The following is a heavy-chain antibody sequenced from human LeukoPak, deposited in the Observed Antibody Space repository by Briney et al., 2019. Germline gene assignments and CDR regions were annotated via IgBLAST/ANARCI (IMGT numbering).Heavy chain of an antibody. D-gene: IGHD6-25*01. J-gene: IGHJ4*02. CDR2: IIENGNRQ. Sequence: GGSLRLSCSASGFTFSNYIMHWVRQAPGKGLDWVAVIIENGNRQYYADSVKGRFTISRDNSKNTLFLQMNSLRGEDTAMYYCARVQGGGYRTADSWGQGTLVTVSS. V-gene: IGHV3-30*04. CDR3: ARVQGGGYRTADS. CDR1: GFTFSNYI.